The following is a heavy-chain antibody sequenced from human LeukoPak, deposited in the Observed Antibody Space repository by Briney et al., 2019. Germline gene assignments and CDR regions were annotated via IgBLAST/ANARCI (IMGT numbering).Heavy chain of an antibody. CDR3: ATTGYYYDSSGRPG. CDR1: GFTFSSYW. D-gene: IGHD3-22*01. Sequence: GGSLRLSCAASGFTFSSYWMHWVRQAPGKGLVWVSRINSDGSSTSYADSVKGRFTISRDNAKNTLYLQMNSLRAKDTAVYYCATTGYYYDSSGRPGWGQGTLVTVSS. J-gene: IGHJ4*02. CDR2: INSDGSST. V-gene: IGHV3-74*01.